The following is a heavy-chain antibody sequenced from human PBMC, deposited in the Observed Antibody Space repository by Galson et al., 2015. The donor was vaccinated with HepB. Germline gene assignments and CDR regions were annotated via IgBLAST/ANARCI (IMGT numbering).Heavy chain of an antibody. CDR2: INPNDGTT. D-gene: IGHD2-15*01. CDR3: TRVLCSGGSCYSDWVDP. V-gene: IGHV1-46*03. Sequence: SVKVSCKASGYTFTSYYMQWVRQAPGQGLEWMGIINPNDGTTSYAQKFRGRVTMTRDTSTSTVYMELSNLRSEDTAVYYCTRVLCSGGSCYSDWVDPWGQGTLVTVSS. J-gene: IGHJ5*02. CDR1: GYTFTSYY.